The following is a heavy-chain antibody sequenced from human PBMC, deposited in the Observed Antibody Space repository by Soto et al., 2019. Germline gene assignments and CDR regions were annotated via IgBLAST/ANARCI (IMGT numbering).Heavy chain of an antibody. D-gene: IGHD5-12*01. CDR2: INPSGGST. V-gene: IGHV1-46*03. J-gene: IGHJ6*02. CDR3: ARDGVEMATLSYYYYGMDV. CDR1: GYTFTSYY. Sequence: ASVKVSCKASGYTFTSYYMHWVRQAPGQRLEWMGIINPSGGSTSYAQKFQGRVTMTRDTSTSTVYMELSSLRSEDTAVYYCARDGVEMATLSYYYYGMDVWGQGTTVTVSS.